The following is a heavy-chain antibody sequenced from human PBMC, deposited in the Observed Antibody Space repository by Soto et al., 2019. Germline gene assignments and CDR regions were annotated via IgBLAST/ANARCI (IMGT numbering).Heavy chain of an antibody. CDR3: ARDGYCSSTSCWDWYFDL. CDR2: IYYSGST. J-gene: IGHJ2*01. D-gene: IGHD2-2*03. CDR1: GGSISSYY. Sequence: SETLSLTCTVSGGSISSYYWSWIRQPPGKGLEWIGYIYYSGSTNYNPSLKSRVTISVDTSKNQFSLKLSSVTAADTAVYYCARDGYCSSTSCWDWYFDLWGRGTLVTVSS. V-gene: IGHV4-59*01.